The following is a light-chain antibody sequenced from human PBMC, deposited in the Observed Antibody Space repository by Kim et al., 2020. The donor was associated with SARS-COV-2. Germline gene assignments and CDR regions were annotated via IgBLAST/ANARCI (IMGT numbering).Light chain of an antibody. V-gene: IGKV1-9*01. CDR1: QGIYKH. CDR2: AAS. Sequence: AAVGERVTSTCRASQGIYKHLAWYQQKPTKAPKLLIYAASTLQSGVPSRCSGSGSGTDFTLTISSLQPEDFATYYCQQLYDYPITFGQGTRLEIK. CDR3: QQLYDYPIT. J-gene: IGKJ5*01.